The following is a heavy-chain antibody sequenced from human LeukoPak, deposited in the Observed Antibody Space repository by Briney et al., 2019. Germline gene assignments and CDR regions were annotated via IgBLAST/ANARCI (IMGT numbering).Heavy chain of an antibody. CDR3: AAECMTQDAFDI. Sequence: TSVKVSCKASGFTFTSSAMQWVRQARGQRLEWIGWIVVGSGNTNYAQKFQERVTITRDMSTSTAYMEPSSLRSEDTAVYYCAAECMTQDAFDIWGQGTMVTVSS. CDR2: IVVGSGNT. CDR1: GFTFTSSA. J-gene: IGHJ3*02. V-gene: IGHV1-58*02.